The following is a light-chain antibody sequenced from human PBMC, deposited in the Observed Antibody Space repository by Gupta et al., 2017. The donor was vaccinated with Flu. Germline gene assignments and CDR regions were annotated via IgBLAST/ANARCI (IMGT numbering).Light chain of an antibody. CDR2: EVN. CDR1: SSDVGGYNF. J-gene: IGLJ2*01. CDR3: SSYADRNNVI. Sequence: HSALTQPLSASGSPGQSVTISCTGTSSDVGGYNFVSWYQQHPVKAPKLMIYEVNKRPSGVPDRFSGSKSGNTASLTVSGLQAEDEADYYCSSYADRNNVIFGGGTKLTVL. V-gene: IGLV2-8*01.